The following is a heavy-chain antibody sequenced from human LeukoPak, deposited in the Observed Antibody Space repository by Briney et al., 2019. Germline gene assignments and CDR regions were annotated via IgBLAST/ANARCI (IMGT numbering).Heavy chain of an antibody. D-gene: IGHD5-18*01. V-gene: IGHV4-4*07. Sequence: PSEXLSLTCTVSGGSISSYYWSWLRQPAGKGLEWIGRIYTSGSTNYNPSLTSRVNMSVDTSKNQFSLKLSSVTAADTAVYYCARGFVDTAMGDAFDIWGQGTMVTVSS. J-gene: IGHJ3*02. CDR2: IYTSGST. CDR1: GGSISSYY. CDR3: ARGFVDTAMGDAFDI.